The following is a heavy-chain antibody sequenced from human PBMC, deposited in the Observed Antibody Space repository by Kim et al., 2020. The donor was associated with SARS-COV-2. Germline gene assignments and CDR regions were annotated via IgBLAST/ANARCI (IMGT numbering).Heavy chain of an antibody. CDR2: MSGSGSYI. D-gene: IGHD3-16*01. CDR1: GFIFSDYY. Sequence: GGSLRLSCVASGFIFSDYYMSWVRQAPGKGLEWIAYMSGSGSYIKYADAVQGRFTISRDKAQNSLYLQMNNLRVDDTDEYYCARGERGVLPDFWGRGTLV. J-gene: IGHJ4*02. CDR3: ARGERGVLPDF. V-gene: IGHV3-11*05.